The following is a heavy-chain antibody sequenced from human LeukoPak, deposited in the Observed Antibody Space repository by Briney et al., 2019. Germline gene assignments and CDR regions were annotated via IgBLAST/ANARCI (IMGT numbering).Heavy chain of an antibody. CDR2: IIPIVVTA. V-gene: IGHV1-69*13. CDR3: ARVAVAGPGGMDV. Sequence: ASVKVSCKASGGTFSSYAMSWVRQAPGQGLEWMGGIIPIVVTANYAETFQGRFTITPDESTSTAYLALSSLSSEETAVYYCARVAVAGPGGMDVWGQGTTVTVSS. CDR1: GGTFSSYA. D-gene: IGHD6-19*01. J-gene: IGHJ6*02.